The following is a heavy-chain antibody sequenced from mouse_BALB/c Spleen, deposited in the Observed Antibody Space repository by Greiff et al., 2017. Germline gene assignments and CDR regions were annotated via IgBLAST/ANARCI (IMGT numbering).Heavy chain of an antibody. V-gene: IGHV14-3*02. D-gene: IGHD1-1*01. CDR2: IDPANGNT. J-gene: IGHJ1*01. CDR3: ARKATDFDV. CDR1: GFNIKDTY. Sequence: EVKLQQSGAELVKPGASVKLSCTASGFNIKDTYMHWVKQRPEQGLEWIGRIDPANGNTKYDPKFQGKATITADTSSNTAYLQLSSLTSEDTAVYYCARKATDFDVWGAGTTVTVSS.